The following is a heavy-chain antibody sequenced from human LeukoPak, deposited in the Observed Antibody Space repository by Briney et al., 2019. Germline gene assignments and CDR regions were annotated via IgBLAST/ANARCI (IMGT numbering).Heavy chain of an antibody. Sequence: PGGSLRLSCAASGFTFSSYGMHWVRQAPGKGLEWVAVISYDGGNKYYADSVKGRFTISRDNSKNTLYLQMNSLRAEDTAVYYCARDVRSGYYKDYYGMDVWGQGTTVTVSS. V-gene: IGHV3-30*03. CDR3: ARDVRSGYYKDYYGMDV. D-gene: IGHD3-3*01. CDR1: GFTFSSYG. J-gene: IGHJ6*02. CDR2: ISYDGGNK.